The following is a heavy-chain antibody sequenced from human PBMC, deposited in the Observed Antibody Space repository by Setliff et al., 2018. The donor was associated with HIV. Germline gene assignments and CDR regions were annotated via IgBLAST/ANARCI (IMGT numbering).Heavy chain of an antibody. V-gene: IGHV5-51*01. CDR1: GFNFRTSW. CDR3: VRRVGGRGYYFDY. D-gene: IGHD3-10*01. Sequence: GESLTISCQGSGFNFRTSWIGRVRQMPGKGLEWMGIIYPDDSETRYSPSFQGQVTMSADKSITTAYLQWTSLKASDTAMYYCVRRVGGRGYYFDYWGQGTPVTVSS. J-gene: IGHJ4*02. CDR2: IYPDDSET.